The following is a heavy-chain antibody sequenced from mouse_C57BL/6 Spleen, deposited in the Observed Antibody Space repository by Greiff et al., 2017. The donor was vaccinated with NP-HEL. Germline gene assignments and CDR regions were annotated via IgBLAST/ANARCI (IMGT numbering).Heavy chain of an antibody. J-gene: IGHJ3*01. Sequence: EVQLVESGAELVRPGASVKLSCTASGFNIKDDYMHWVKQRPEQGLEWIGWIDPENGDTEYASKFQGKATITADTSSNTAYLQLSSLTSEDTAVYYCTTKKEGFAYWGQGTLVTVSA. V-gene: IGHV14-4*01. CDR3: TTKKEGFAY. CDR2: IDPENGDT. CDR1: GFNIKDDY.